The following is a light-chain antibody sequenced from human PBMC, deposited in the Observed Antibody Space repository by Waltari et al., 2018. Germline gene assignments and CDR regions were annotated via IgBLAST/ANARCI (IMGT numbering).Light chain of an antibody. CDR3: SSYTTSSTYVV. V-gene: IGLV2-14*01. CDR2: EVS. J-gene: IGLJ2*01. Sequence: QSALTQPASVSGSPGQSITISCTGTSNDVGGYKYVSWYQQHPGQAPKLMIYEVSNRPSGVSNRCCAPKSGNTASLTISGLQAEDEADYYCSSYTTSSTYVVFGGGTKLTVL. CDR1: SNDVGGYKY.